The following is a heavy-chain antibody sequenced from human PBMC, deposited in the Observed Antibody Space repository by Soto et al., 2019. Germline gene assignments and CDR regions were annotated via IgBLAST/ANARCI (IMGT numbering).Heavy chain of an antibody. CDR1: GFTFSNYW. V-gene: IGHV3-74*01. CDR2: INSDGSST. J-gene: IGHJ5*02. CDR3: TRGRYCTDASCYNSRFDP. D-gene: IGHD2-15*01. Sequence: EGQLVESGGGLVHPGGSLRLSCAASGFTFSNYWMHWVRQVSGKGLEWVSYINSDGSSTRYADSVKGRFTISRDNAKNTLFLQADSLRAEDTAVYYCTRGRYCTDASCYNSRFDPWGQGTLVTVSS.